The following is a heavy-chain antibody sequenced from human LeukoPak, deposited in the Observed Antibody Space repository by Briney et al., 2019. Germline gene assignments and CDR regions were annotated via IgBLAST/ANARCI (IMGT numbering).Heavy chain of an antibody. CDR1: GFTFSSYG. V-gene: IGHV3-23*01. D-gene: IGHD2-2*01. CDR2: ISGSGGST. Sequence: PGGSLRLSCAASGFTFSSYGMSWVRQAPGKGLEWVSAISGSGGSTYYADSVKGRFTISRDNAKNSLYLQMNSLRAEDTAVYYCARGGLVVPAAIAWFDPWGQGTLVTVSS. J-gene: IGHJ5*02. CDR3: ARGGLVVPAAIAWFDP.